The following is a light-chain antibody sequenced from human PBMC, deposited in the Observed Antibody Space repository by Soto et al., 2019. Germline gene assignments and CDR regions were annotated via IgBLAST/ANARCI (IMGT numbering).Light chain of an antibody. CDR2: DVS. CDR1: QSINSW. J-gene: IGKJ4*01. V-gene: IGKV1-5*01. CDR3: QQYRSFSLT. Sequence: DIPMTQSPSTLSASLGDTVTITCRASQSINSWLAWYQQTPGKAPKLLIYDVSNLQSGVPSRFSGSGSETEFTLTISSLQPDDSATYYCQQYRSFSLTFGGGTQLEIK.